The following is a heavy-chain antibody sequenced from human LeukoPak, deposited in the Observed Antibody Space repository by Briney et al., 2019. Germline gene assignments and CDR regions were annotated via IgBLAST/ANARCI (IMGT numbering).Heavy chain of an antibody. CDR1: GFTFSSYS. Sequence: GGSLRLSCAASGFTFSSYSMNWVRQAPGKGLEWLSYISVSSRNVIDYADSVKGRFTISRDDAKNSLYLQMNSLRAEDTAVYFCARDFGPRLYAFDVWGQGTMITVS. J-gene: IGHJ3*01. D-gene: IGHD3-16*01. CDR2: ISVSSRNVI. V-gene: IGHV3-48*04. CDR3: ARDFGPRLYAFDV.